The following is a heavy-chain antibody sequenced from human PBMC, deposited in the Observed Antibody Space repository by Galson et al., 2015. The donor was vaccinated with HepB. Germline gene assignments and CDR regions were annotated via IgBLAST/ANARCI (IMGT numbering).Heavy chain of an antibody. CDR1: GFTFSSYS. V-gene: IGHV3-48*04. Sequence: SLRLSCAASGFTFSSYSMNWVRQAPGKGLEWVSYISSSSSTIYYADSVKGRFTISRDNAKNSLYLQMNSLRAEDTAVYYCATCFEKQLAHSYYYGMDVWGQGTTVTVSS. CDR2: ISSSSSTI. CDR3: ATCFEKQLAHSYYYGMDV. D-gene: IGHD6-6*01. J-gene: IGHJ6*02.